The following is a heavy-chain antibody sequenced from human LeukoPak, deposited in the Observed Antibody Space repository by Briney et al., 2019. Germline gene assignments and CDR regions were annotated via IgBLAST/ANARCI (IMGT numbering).Heavy chain of an antibody. J-gene: IGHJ4*02. V-gene: IGHV3-7*04. CDR1: GFTFSSYW. CDR2: MNQDGGEK. CDR3: ARDLGYCSGGSCYSYYFDS. Sequence: GGSLRLSCAASGFTFSSYWMSWVRQAPGQGLEWVANMNQDGGEKYYVDSVKGRFTISRDNAKNSLDLKMNSLRAEDTAVYYCARDLGYCSGGSCYSYYFDSWGQGTLVTVSS. D-gene: IGHD2-15*01.